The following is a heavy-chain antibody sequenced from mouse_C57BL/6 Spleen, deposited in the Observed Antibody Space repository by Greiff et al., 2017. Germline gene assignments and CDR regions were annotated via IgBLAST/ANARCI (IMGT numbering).Heavy chain of an antibody. CDR2: INPSTGGT. D-gene: IGHD4-1*01. CDR1: GYSFTGYY. V-gene: IGHV1-42*01. J-gene: IGHJ3*01. CDR3: ARHRTNWEGFAY. Sequence: EVQLQQSGPELVKPGASVKISCKASGYSFTGYYMNWVKQSPEKSLEWIGEINPSTGGTTYNQKFKAKATLTVDKSSSTAYMQLKSLSSEDSAVYYCARHRTNWEGFAYWGQGTLVTVSA.